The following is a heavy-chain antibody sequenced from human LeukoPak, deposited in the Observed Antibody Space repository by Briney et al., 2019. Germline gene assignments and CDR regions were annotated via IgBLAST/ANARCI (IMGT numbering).Heavy chain of an antibody. CDR3: ARVGAYGSGSYLVY. V-gene: IGHV1-2*02. J-gene: IGHJ4*02. CDR1: GYTFTGYY. Sequence: AASVKVSCKASGYTFTGYYIHWVRQAPGQGLEWMGWINPNSGVTNYAQKFQGRVTMTRDTSISTAYMELSRLTSDDTAVYYCARVGAYGSGSYLVYWGQGALVTVSS. CDR2: INPNSGVT. D-gene: IGHD3-10*01.